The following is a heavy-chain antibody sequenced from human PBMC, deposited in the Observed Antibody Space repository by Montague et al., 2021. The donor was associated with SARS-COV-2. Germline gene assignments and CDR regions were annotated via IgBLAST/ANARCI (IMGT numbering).Heavy chain of an antibody. D-gene: IGHD3-22*01. Sequence: SETLSLTCTVSGGSISSYYWSWIRQPPGKGLEWIGYIYYSGSTNYNPSLKSRVTISVDTSKNQFSLKLSSVTAADTAVYYCARMIVQHAGMDVWGQGTTVTVS. CDR2: IYYSGST. CDR1: GGSISSYY. J-gene: IGHJ6*02. V-gene: IGHV4-59*01. CDR3: ARMIVQHAGMDV.